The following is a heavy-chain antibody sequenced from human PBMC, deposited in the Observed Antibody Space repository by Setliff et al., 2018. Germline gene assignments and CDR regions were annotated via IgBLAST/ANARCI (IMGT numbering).Heavy chain of an antibody. Sequence: PGGSLSLSCAASGFTFSTYAMSWVRQAPGKGLEWVAAVIQGGTGVYADSVKGRSTISRDNSKNSFFLQMNNLRAEDTATYYCAKDRVNDGFWDFDSWGQGIVVTVSS. CDR2: VIQGGTG. CDR1: GFTFSTYA. CDR3: AKDRVNDGFWDFDS. D-gene: IGHD1-26*01. V-gene: IGHV3-23*01. J-gene: IGHJ4*02.